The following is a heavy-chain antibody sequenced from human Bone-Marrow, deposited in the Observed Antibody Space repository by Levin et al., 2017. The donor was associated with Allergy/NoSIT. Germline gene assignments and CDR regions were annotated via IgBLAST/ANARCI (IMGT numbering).Heavy chain of an antibody. D-gene: IGHD2-2*01. J-gene: IGHJ4*02. CDR1: GFTFSSYA. V-gene: IGHV3-23*01. CDR3: AKDQDQVVPAAKSS. Sequence: HAGGSLRLSCAASGFTFSSYAMSWVRQAPGKGLEWVSAISGSGGSTYYADSVKGRFTISRDNSKNTLYLQMNSLRAEDTAVYYCAKDQDQVVPAAKSSWGQGTLVTVSS. CDR2: ISGSGGST.